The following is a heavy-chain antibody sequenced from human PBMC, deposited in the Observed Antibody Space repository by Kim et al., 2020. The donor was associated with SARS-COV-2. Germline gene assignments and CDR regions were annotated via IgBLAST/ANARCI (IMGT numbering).Heavy chain of an antibody. CDR3: VSGRQDDVWEY. CDR1: GFTFSSYN. D-gene: IGHD3-16*01. J-gene: IGHJ4*02. Sequence: GGSLRLSCAASGFTFSSYNVNWVRQAPGRGLEWVSSIAGSSGYTYYADSVKGRFTISRDNAKNSLYLQMNSLRAEDTAVYYCVSGRQDDVWEYWGQGTLVAVSS. CDR2: IAGSSGYT. V-gene: IGHV3-21*01.